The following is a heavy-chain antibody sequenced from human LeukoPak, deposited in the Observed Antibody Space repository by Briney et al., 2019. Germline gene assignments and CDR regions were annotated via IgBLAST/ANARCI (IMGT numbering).Heavy chain of an antibody. CDR3: ARGMDV. J-gene: IGHJ6*02. Sequence: GGSLRLSCAASGFTFSSYWMNWVRQAPEKGLEWVANIKEDGSKKYYVDSAKGRFTISRDNAKTSLYLQMNSLRVEDTAVYYCARGMDVWGQGTTVTVSS. V-gene: IGHV3-7*04. CDR2: IKEDGSKK. CDR1: GFTFSSYW.